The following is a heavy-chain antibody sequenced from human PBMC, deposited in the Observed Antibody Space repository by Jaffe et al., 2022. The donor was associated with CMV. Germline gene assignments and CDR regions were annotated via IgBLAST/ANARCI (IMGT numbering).Heavy chain of an antibody. CDR2: IWYDGSNK. CDR3: AREHGDYYYYMDV. J-gene: IGHJ6*03. D-gene: IGHD4-17*01. CDR1: GFTFSSYG. Sequence: QVQLVESGGGVVQPGRSLRLSCAASGFTFSSYGMHWVRQAPGKGLEWVAVIWYDGSNKYYADSVKGRFTISRDNSKNTLYLQMNSLRAEDTAVYYCAREHGDYYYYMDVWGKGTTVTVSS. V-gene: IGHV3-33*08.